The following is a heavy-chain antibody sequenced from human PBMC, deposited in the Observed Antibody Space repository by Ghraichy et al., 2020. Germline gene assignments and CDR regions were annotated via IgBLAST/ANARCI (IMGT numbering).Heavy chain of an antibody. CDR3: VYGDYYQFDY. D-gene: IGHD4-17*01. Sequence: SETLSLTCTVSGGSISSSSYYWGWIRQPPGKGLEWIGSIYYSGSTYNNPSLKSRVTISVDTSKNQFSLKLNSVTAADTAVYYCVYGDYYQFDYWGQGTLVTVSS. CDR1: GGSISSSSYY. CDR2: IYYSGST. V-gene: IGHV4-39*01. J-gene: IGHJ4*02.